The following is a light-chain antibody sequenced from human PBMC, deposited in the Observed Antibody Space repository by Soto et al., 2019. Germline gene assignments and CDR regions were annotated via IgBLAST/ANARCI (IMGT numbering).Light chain of an antibody. CDR2: AVS. CDR1: PSVTY. Sequence: EIVLTQSPRTLSLSPGERATLSCRASPSVTYLGWYQQKPGQAPRLLIYAVSIRAAGISDRFSGSGSGTDFTLIITRLEPEDSAMYYCHQYDFSPWTFGQGTRVEIK. V-gene: IGKV3-20*01. CDR3: HQYDFSPWT. J-gene: IGKJ1*01.